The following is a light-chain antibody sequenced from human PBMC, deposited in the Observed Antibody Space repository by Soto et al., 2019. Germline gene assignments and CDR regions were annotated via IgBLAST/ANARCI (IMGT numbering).Light chain of an antibody. Sequence: EIVLTQSPGTLSLSPGERATLSCRASQSVSSSSLAWYQQKPGQAPRLLIYDASSRATGIPDRFSGSGSGTDFTLTISRLEPEDFAVYYCQQYGSSPRFGPGTKVDIK. J-gene: IGKJ3*01. CDR1: QSVSSSS. CDR2: DAS. CDR3: QQYGSSPR. V-gene: IGKV3-20*01.